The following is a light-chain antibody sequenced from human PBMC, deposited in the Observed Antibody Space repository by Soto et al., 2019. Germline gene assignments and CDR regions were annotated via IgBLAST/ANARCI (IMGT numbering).Light chain of an antibody. V-gene: IGLV6-57*03. CDR2: EDN. Sequence: NFMLTQPHSVSESPGKTVNISCTRSGGSIASNFVQWYHQRPDSAPTTVISEDNQRPSGVPDRFSGSIDSSSNSASLTISGLRTEDEADYFCQSYDSSNHWVFGGGTKLTVL. CDR3: QSYDSSNHWV. J-gene: IGLJ3*02. CDR1: GGSIASNF.